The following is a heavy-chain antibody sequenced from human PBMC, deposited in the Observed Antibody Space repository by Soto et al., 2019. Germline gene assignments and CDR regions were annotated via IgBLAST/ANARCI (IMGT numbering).Heavy chain of an antibody. D-gene: IGHD4-17*01. V-gene: IGHV4-30-4*01. Sequence: QVQLQESGPGLVKPSQTLSLTCTVSGGSISSGDYYWSWIRQPPGKGLEWIGYIYYSGSTYYNPSLKSXXTXSXXTSKNQFSLKLSSVTAADTAVYYCARTTVTTFFDYWGQGTLVTVSS. CDR3: ARTTVTTFFDY. CDR1: GGSISSGDYY. J-gene: IGHJ4*02. CDR2: IYYSGST.